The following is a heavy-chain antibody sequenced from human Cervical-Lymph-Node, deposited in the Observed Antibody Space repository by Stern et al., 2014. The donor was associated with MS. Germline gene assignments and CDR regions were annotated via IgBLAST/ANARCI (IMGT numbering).Heavy chain of an antibody. Sequence: QVQLQESGPGLVKPSQTLSLTCTVSGGSFSSGPYYWNWIRQPAGKGLEWIGRIYSRGSTNYNPSLKRRVSISIDTSKTNFPLKLSSVTAADTAIYYCARANMDTNLAAKPLDSWGQGALVTVSS. D-gene: IGHD1/OR15-1a*01. V-gene: IGHV4-61*02. CDR3: ARANMDTNLAAKPLDS. J-gene: IGHJ4*02. CDR2: IYSRGST. CDR1: GGSFSSGPYY.